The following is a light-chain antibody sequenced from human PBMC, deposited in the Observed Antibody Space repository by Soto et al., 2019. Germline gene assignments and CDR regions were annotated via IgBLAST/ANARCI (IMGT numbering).Light chain of an antibody. J-gene: IGKJ2*01. Sequence: EIVMTQSPATLSVSPRERVTLSCRASQSVSSNLAWYQQKPGQAPRLLIYGASTRATRIPARFSGSGSGTEFALTIRSLQSQDFALYYCQHYNNWPLYTFGQGTKLVI. CDR1: QSVSSN. CDR2: GAS. V-gene: IGKV3-15*01. CDR3: QHYNNWPLYT.